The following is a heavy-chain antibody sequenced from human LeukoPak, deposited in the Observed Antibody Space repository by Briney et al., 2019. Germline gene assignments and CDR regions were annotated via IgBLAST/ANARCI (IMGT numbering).Heavy chain of an antibody. CDR2: IYPADSDT. J-gene: IGHJ3*02. Sequence: GGSPKISCEGSGYRFTGYWIGWVRQVSGRGLEWMGIIYPADSDTRYSPSFQGLVTISADKSINTAYLQWSSLKASDSAIYYCARRPVLTGPGGAFDIWGQGTKVAVFS. D-gene: IGHD1-14*01. CDR3: ARRPVLTGPGGAFDI. CDR1: GYRFTGYW. V-gene: IGHV5-51*01.